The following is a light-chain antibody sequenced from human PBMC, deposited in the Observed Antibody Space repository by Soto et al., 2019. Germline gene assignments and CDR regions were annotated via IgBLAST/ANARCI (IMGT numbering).Light chain of an antibody. Sequence: QSALTQPRSVSGSPGQAVTFSCTGTNSDVGGYNYVSWYQQHPDKAPKLIIYDVTKRPSGVADRFSGSKSGNTASLTISGLQADDEADYFCSSFAGSYTHVFGTGTKLTVL. CDR3: SSFAGSYTHV. CDR2: DVT. J-gene: IGLJ1*01. CDR1: NSDVGGYNY. V-gene: IGLV2-11*01.